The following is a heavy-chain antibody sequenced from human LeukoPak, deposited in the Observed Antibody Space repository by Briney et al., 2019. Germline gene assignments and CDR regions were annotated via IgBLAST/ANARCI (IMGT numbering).Heavy chain of an antibody. CDR2: INPNDGDT. Sequence: ASVKVSCKASGYTFTDYYMHWVRQAPGQGFEWMEWINPNDGDTNYAQKFQGRVTMTRDTSISTAHMEVSRLRSDDTAVYYCARANFLYCSSSTCLFDYWGQGTLVTVSS. CDR3: ARANFLYCSSSTCLFDY. D-gene: IGHD2-2*01. J-gene: IGHJ4*02. V-gene: IGHV1-2*02. CDR1: GYTFTDYY.